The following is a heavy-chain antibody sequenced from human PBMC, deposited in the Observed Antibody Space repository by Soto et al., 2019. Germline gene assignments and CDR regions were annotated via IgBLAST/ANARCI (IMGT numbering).Heavy chain of an antibody. CDR1: GGSISSYY. J-gene: IGHJ4*02. D-gene: IGHD5-12*01. CDR3: ARYDDAFDY. CDR2: IYYTGST. V-gene: IGHV4-59*08. Sequence: SETLSLTCTVSGGSISSYYWSWIRQPPGKGLEWIGYIYYTGSTNYYPSFKSRATLSIDTSKNQISLTLTSVTAADTAVYYCARYDDAFDYWGQGTLVTVSS.